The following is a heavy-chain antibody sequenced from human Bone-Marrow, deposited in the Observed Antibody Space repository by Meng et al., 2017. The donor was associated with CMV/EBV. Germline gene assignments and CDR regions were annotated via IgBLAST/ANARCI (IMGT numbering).Heavy chain of an antibody. CDR3: ATGASLRFDY. V-gene: IGHV3-30*03. D-gene: IGHD1-26*01. J-gene: IGHJ4*02. Sequence: LSCATSGFTFSRYGMHWVRQAPCKGLEWVAVISYDGSNKYYADSVKGRFTISRDNSKNTLYLQMNSLRAEDTAVYYCATGASLRFDYWGQGPLVTVSS. CDR2: ISYDGSNK. CDR1: GFTFSRYG.